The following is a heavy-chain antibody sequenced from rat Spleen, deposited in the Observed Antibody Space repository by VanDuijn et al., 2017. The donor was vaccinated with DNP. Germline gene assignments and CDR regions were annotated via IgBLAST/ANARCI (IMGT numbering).Heavy chain of an antibody. CDR3: VRWNSGHFDY. V-gene: IGHV5-7*01. J-gene: IGHJ2*01. CDR2: ISYDGRSS. D-gene: IGHD4-3*01. Sequence: EVQLVESGGGLVQPGRSLKLSCAASGFTFSDHNMAWVRQAPKKGLEWVATISYDGRSSYYRDSVKGRFTISRDNAKSTLYLQMNSLRSEDMATYYCVRWNSGHFDYWGQGVMVTVSS. CDR1: GFTFSDHN.